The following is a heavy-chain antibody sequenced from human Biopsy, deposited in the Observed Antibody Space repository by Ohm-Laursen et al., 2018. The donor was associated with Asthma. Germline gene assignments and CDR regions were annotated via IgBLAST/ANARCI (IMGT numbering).Heavy chain of an antibody. CDR1: GGTFNTYV. D-gene: IGHD2-2*01. CDR3: ARKAGSCISRTCYSLDF. Sequence: GASVTVSCKSLGGTFNTYVIGWARQAPGQGLEWLGGINSVFGTTTYPQKFQDRVTITADDSTSTAYMELSSLRSEDTAVYYCARKAGSCISRTCYSLDFWGQGTLVTVSS. V-gene: IGHV1-69*13. CDR2: INSVFGTT. J-gene: IGHJ4*02.